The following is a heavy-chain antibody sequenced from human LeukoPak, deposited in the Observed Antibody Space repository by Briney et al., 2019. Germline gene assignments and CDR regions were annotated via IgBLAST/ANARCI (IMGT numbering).Heavy chain of an antibody. CDR2: IYYSGST. CDR3: ARHRSKWLQSSFDY. V-gene: IGHV4-39*07. CDR1: GGSISSYY. Sequence: SETLSLTCTVSGGSISSYYWGWIRQPPGKGLEWIGSIYYSGSTYYNPSLKSRVTISVDTSKNQFSLKLSSVTAADTAVYYCARHRSKWLQSSFDYWGQGTLVTVSS. D-gene: IGHD5-24*01. J-gene: IGHJ4*02.